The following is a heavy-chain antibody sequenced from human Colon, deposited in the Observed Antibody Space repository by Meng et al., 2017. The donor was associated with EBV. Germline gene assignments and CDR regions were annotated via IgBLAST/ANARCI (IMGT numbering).Heavy chain of an antibody. CDR3: ASFDHIPRRNYFDY. CDR1: CGSMGSGNSS. Sequence: QVRLTESGPGLVQPSQTLSLSCTVPCGSMGSGNSSWSWIRQPPGKGLEWIGYIHHSGSAYSNPSLKSRVSISVDTSKSQFSLNLNSMTAADTAVYYCASFDHIPRRNYFDYWGQGTLVTVSS. D-gene: IGHD2-21*01. J-gene: IGHJ4*02. V-gene: IGHV4-30-4*01. CDR2: IHHSGSA.